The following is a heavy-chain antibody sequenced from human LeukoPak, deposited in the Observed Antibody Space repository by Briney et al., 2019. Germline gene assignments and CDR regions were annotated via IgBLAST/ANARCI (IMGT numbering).Heavy chain of an antibody. CDR1: GGSISSGGYY. V-gene: IGHV4-31*03. CDR3: ARAKALDTAMATDAFDI. D-gene: IGHD5-18*01. Sequence: PSQTLSLTCTVSGGSISSGGYYWSWIRQHPGKGLEWIGYIYYSGSTYYNPSLKSRVTMSVDTSKNQFSLKLSSVTAADTAVYYCARAKALDTAMATDAFDIWGQGTMVTVSS. J-gene: IGHJ3*02. CDR2: IYYSGST.